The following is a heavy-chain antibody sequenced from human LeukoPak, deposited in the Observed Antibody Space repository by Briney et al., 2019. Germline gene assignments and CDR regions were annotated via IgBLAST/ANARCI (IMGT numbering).Heavy chain of an antibody. CDR3: AREGYCSSTSCSEDYYYYMDV. D-gene: IGHD2-2*01. J-gene: IGHJ6*03. V-gene: IGHV4-34*01. Sequence: SETLSLTCAVYGGSFSGYYWSWIRQPPGKGLGWIGEINHSGSTNYNPSLKSRVTISVDTSKNQFSLKLSSVTAADTAVYYCAREGYCSSTSCSEDYYYYMDVWGKGTTVTVSS. CDR2: INHSGST. CDR1: GGSFSGYY.